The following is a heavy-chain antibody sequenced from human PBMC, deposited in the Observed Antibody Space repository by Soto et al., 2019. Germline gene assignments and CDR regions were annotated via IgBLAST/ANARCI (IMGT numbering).Heavy chain of an antibody. D-gene: IGHD5-18*01. V-gene: IGHV1-69*01. Sequence: QVQLVQSGAEVKKPGSSVKVSCKASGGTFSTYAISWVRQAPGQGLEWVGGIIPIFGTANYAQKFQGRVTITADESTSTAYMELSSLRSEDTAVYYCARAAYSYGTAYLSYYYGMDGWGQGTTVTVSS. J-gene: IGHJ6*02. CDR2: IIPIFGTA. CDR1: GGTFSTYA. CDR3: ARAAYSYGTAYLSYYYGMDG.